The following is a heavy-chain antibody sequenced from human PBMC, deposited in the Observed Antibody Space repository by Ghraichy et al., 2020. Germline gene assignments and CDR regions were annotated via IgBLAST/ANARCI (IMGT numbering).Heavy chain of an antibody. J-gene: IGHJ3*01. D-gene: IGHD1-26*01. CDR2: ISNSGSHK. CDR3: AKVGPCRVKNDALDV. Sequence: GGSLRLSCVFSGFSFNSYGIHWVRQAPDKGLEWVAVISNSGSHKYYADYVKGRFTISRDNSKNTLFLQMNGLRVEDTAVYYCAKVGPCRVKNDALDVWGQGTMVTVSS. V-gene: IGHV3-30*18. CDR1: GFSFNSYG.